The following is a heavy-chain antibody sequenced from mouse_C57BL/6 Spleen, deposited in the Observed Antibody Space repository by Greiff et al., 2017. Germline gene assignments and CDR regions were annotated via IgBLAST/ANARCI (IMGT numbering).Heavy chain of an antibody. CDR3: AREGLHYFDY. CDR2: ISYSGST. J-gene: IGHJ2*01. Sequence: EVKLVESGPGMVKPSQSLSLTCTVTGYSITSGYDWHWIRHFPGNKLEWMGYISYSGSTNYNPSLKSRISITHDTSKNHFFLKLNSVTTEDTATYYCAREGLHYFDYWGQGTTLTVSS. D-gene: IGHD2-2*01. V-gene: IGHV3-1*01. CDR1: GYSITSGYD.